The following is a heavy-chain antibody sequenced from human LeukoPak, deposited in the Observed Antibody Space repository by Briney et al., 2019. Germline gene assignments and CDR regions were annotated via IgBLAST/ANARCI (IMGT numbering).Heavy chain of an antibody. CDR2: IIPIFGTP. J-gene: IGHJ4*02. CDR3: ARGRGRFGELSERDFDY. CDR1: GGTFNSYS. V-gene: IGHV1-69*13. Sequence: GASVKVSCKTSGGTFNSYSIIWVRQAPGQGLEWMGGIIPIFGTPNYAQKFQGRVTITADESTSTAYMELRSLRSGDTAVYYCARGRGRFGELSERDFDYWGQGTLVTVSS. D-gene: IGHD3-10*01.